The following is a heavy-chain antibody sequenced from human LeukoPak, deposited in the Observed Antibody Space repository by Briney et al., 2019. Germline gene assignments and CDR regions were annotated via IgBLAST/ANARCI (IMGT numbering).Heavy chain of an antibody. Sequence: GGALRHSRTASRFTFSIDAMSWVRQAPGKGLECGSSIFRSGDTRYYKGSVKGRFTISRDNPKNALYLQMSSLRAEDTAVYYCAKSQRNGQQVVQRIDYWGQGALVAVSS. CDR2: IFRSGDTR. J-gene: IGHJ4*02. CDR3: AKSQRNGQQVVQRIDY. D-gene: IGHD2-2*01. CDR1: RFTFSIDA. V-gene: IGHV3-23*01.